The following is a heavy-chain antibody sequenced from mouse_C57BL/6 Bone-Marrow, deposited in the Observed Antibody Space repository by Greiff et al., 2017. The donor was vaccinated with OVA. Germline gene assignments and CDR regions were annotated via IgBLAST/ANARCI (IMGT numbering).Heavy chain of an antibody. J-gene: IGHJ3*01. CDR2: INPSNGGT. V-gene: IGHV1-53*01. CDR1: GYTFTSYW. Sequence: QVQLQQPGTELVKPGASVKLSCKASGYTFTSYWMHWVKQRPGQGLEWIGNINPSNGGTNYNEKFKSMATLTVDKSSSTAYMQLSSLTSEDSAVYYCARSGVYYDYPAWFAYWGQGTLVTVSA. CDR3: ARSGVYYDYPAWFAY. D-gene: IGHD2-4*01.